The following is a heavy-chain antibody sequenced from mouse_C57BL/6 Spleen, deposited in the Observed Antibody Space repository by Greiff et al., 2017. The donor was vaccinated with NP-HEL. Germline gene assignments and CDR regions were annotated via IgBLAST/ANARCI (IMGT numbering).Heavy chain of an antibody. CDR2: IYPGDGDT. Sequence: QVQLKESGAELVKPGASVKISCKASGYAFSSYWMNWVKQRPGQGLEWIGQIYPGDGDTNYNGKFKGKATLTADKSSSTAYMQLSSLTSEDAAVYFCAREGTSAWFAYWGQGTLVTVSA. CDR1: GYAFSSYW. J-gene: IGHJ3*01. V-gene: IGHV1-80*01. CDR3: AREGTSAWFAY.